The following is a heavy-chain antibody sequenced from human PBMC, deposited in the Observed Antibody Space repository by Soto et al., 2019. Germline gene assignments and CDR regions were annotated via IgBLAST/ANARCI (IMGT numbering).Heavy chain of an antibody. CDR1: GYTFTSYF. CDR2: IDPTGGST. V-gene: IGHV1-46*01. D-gene: IGHD2-15*01. J-gene: IGHJ3*02. Sequence: SVKVSCKASGYTFTSYFMLWVRQAPGQGLEWMGIIDPTGGSTSYAQKFQGRVTMTRDTSTSTVYMELSSLRSEDTAVYYCARDYYSGSRAFDIWGQGTMVTVSS. CDR3: ARDYYSGSRAFDI.